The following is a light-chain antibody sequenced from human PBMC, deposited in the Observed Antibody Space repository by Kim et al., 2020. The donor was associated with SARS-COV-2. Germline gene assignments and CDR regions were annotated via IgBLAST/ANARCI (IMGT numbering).Light chain of an antibody. Sequence: GQRVTISCSGSSSNIGSNYVSWFQQLPRTAPKLLIYRNNQRPSGVPDRFSDSKSGTSASLAISGLRSEDEADYYCATWDDSLNGWVFGGGTQLTVL. CDR2: RNN. J-gene: IGLJ3*02. V-gene: IGLV1-47*01. CDR1: SSNIGSNY. CDR3: ATWDDSLNGWV.